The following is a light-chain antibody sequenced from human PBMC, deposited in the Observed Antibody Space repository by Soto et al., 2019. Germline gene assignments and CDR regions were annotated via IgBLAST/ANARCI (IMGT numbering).Light chain of an antibody. J-gene: IGLJ1*01. CDR1: SSDVGSYNL. V-gene: IGLV2-23*01. CDR3: CAYAGSSTYV. CDR2: EGS. Sequence: QSALTQPASVSGSPGQSITISCTGTSSDVGSYNLVSWYQQHPGKAPKLMIYEGSKRPSGVSNRFSVSKSGNTASLTISGLQAEDEGDYYCCAYAGSSTYVFGTGTKVTVL.